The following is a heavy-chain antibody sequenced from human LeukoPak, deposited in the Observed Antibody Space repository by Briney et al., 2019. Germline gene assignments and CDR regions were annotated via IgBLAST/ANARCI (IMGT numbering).Heavy chain of an antibody. J-gene: IGHJ4*02. Sequence: PGGSLRLSCAASGFAFSTYTMNWVRQAPGRGLEWISHISSSSGAIYYADSVKGRFTISRDNAKDSLYLQMNSLRVEDTAVYYCAKGDTGVIRRYYLDSWGQGTLVTVSS. CDR2: ISSSSGAI. CDR1: GFAFSTYT. CDR3: AKGDTGVIRRYYLDS. D-gene: IGHD5-18*01. V-gene: IGHV3-48*01.